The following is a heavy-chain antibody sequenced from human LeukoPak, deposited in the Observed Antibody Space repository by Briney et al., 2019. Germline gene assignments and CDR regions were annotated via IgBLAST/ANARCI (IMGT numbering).Heavy chain of an antibody. J-gene: IGHJ5*02. CDR2: INHSGST. CDR1: GDSINTTNW. D-gene: IGHD3-22*01. CDR3: ARGRRGSSGYYRRGANWFDP. V-gene: IGHV4-4*02. Sequence: SETLSLTCAAPGDSINTTNWWSWVRQPPGKGLEWIGEINHSGSTNYNPSLKSRVTISVDTSKNQFSLKLSSVTAADTAVYYCARGRRGSSGYYRRGANWFDPWGQGTLVTVSS.